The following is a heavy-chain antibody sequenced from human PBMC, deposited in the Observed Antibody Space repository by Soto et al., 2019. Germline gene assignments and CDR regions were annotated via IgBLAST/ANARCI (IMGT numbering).Heavy chain of an antibody. J-gene: IGHJ4*02. Sequence: EVQLVESGGSLVKPGGSLRLSCAASGFTFSNAWMSWVRQAPGKGLEWVGRIKSKTDGGTTDYAAPVKGRFTISRDDSKNTLYLQMNSLKTEDTAVYYCTTEGPGYCSGGSCYAIDYWGQGTLVTVSS. D-gene: IGHD2-15*01. CDR3: TTEGPGYCSGGSCYAIDY. V-gene: IGHV3-15*01. CDR1: GFTFSNAW. CDR2: IKSKTDGGTT.